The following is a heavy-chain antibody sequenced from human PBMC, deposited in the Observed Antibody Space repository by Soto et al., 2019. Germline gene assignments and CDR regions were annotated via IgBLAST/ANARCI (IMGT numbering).Heavy chain of an antibody. J-gene: IGHJ4*02. CDR1: GGSISSGDYY. V-gene: IGHV4-30-4*01. D-gene: IGHD3-10*01. CDR2: IYYSGST. CDR3: ARGRYYGSGPVSY. Sequence: SETLSLTCTVSGGSISSGDYYWSWIRQPPGKGLEWIGYIYYSGSTYYNPSLKSRVTISVDTSKNQFSLKLSSVTAADTAVFYCARGRYYGSGPVSYWGQGTLVTVSS.